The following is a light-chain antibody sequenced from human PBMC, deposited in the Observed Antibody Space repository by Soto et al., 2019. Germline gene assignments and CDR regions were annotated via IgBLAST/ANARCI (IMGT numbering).Light chain of an antibody. CDR2: VEGGGYY. CDR1: SGHTRNI. J-gene: IGLJ2*01. Sequence: QLVLTQSSSASASLGSSVKLTCSLSSGHTRNIIAWHQQQPGKAPSFLMKVEGGGYYKKGSGVPDRVSGSSSGADRYLTISNLQSEDEAYYNFEAWDSDTYGFGGGTKLTVL. V-gene: IGLV4-60*03. CDR3: EAWDSDTYG.